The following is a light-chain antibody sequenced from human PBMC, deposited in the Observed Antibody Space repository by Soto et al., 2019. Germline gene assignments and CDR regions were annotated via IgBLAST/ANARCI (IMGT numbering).Light chain of an antibody. CDR2: GAS. CDR3: QHYVTWPLT. J-gene: IGKJ4*01. Sequence: EIVLTRSPGTLYLSPGERANLSCRASQSVSSSYLAWYQRKPGQAPRLLIYGASNRAAGVPARFSGSRSGAEFTLTISSLQSEDFAVYYCQHYVTWPLTFGGGTMVDI. V-gene: IGKV3-20*01. CDR1: QSVSSSY.